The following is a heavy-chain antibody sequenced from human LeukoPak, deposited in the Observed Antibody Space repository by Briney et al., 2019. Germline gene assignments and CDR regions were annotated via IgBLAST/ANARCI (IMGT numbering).Heavy chain of an antibody. CDR1: GYTFTNYY. V-gene: IGHV1-46*01. J-gene: IGHJ4*02. CDR3: AREGAAEAKNFDY. D-gene: IGHD6-25*01. Sequence: PLASVTVSCKASGYTFTNYYIHWMRQAPGQGLEWVGIINLNAVTTRYAQKFQGRITVTRDTSTSTVYMELSSLRSEDTAVYFCAREGAAEAKNFDYWGQGTLVTVSS. CDR2: INLNAVTT.